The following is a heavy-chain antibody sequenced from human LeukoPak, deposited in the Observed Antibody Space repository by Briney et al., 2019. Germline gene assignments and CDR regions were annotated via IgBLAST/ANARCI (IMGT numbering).Heavy chain of an antibody. J-gene: IGHJ6*04. D-gene: IGHD3-10*01. CDR1: GFSFRNYA. CDR2: INGISTGGVCT. V-gene: IGHV3-23*01. Sequence: GGSLRLSCAASGFSFRNYAMNWVRQAPGKGLECVSAINGISTGGVCTFYADSVKGLFTISRDNSNNMSYLQMNSLRADDTAVYYCAKGTTDYGSGYGMDVWGKGTTVTVSS. CDR3: AKGTTDYGSGYGMDV.